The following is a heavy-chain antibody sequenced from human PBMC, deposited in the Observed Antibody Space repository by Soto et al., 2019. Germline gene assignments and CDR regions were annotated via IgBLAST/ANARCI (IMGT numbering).Heavy chain of an antibody. CDR2: ISRSSGTI. CDR1: GFTFSSYR. D-gene: IGHD6-19*01. V-gene: IGHV3-48*01. CDR3: ARDSIAGSSGWHYIDY. J-gene: IGHJ4*02. Sequence: SLRLSCAASGFTFSSYRMSWVRQAPGKGLEWLSYISRSSGTIYYADSVRGRFTISRDNAKNSLFLQMNSLRAEDTAVYYCARDSIAGSSGWHYIDYWGQGALVTVSS.